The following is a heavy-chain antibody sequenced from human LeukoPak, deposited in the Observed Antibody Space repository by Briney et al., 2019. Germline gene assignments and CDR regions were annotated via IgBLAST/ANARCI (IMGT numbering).Heavy chain of an antibody. CDR2: IDTSGTYL. J-gene: IGHJ4*02. CDR1: GFTFSAYS. V-gene: IGHV3-21*01. D-gene: IGHD3-9*01. Sequence: GGSLRLSCAASGFTFSAYSMNWVRQAPGKGLEWVSTIDTSGTYLYYTDSVRGRFTISRDNAWNSLYLQMNSLRAEDTAVYYCAKVHTTDWETPFDHWGQGTLVTVSS. CDR3: AKVHTTDWETPFDH.